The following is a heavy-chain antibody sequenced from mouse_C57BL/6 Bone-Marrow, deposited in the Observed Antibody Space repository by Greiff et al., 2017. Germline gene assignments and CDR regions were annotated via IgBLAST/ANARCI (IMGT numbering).Heavy chain of an antibody. CDR2: INPGSGGT. CDR1: GYAFTNYL. J-gene: IGHJ1*03. V-gene: IGHV1-54*01. CDR3: ARLDGYPWYFDV. Sequence: VKVVESGAELVRPGTSVKVSCKASGYAFTNYLIEWVKQRPGQGLEWIGVINPGSGGTNYNEKFKGKATLTADKSSSTAYMQLSSLTSEDSAVYFCARLDGYPWYFDVWGTGTTVTVSS. D-gene: IGHD2-3*01.